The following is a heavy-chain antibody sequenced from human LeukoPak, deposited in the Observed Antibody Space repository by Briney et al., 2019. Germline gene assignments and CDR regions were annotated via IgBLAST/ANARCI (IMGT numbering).Heavy chain of an antibody. CDR2: ISSSGSTI. J-gene: IGHJ4*02. V-gene: IGHV3-48*03. Sequence: GGSLRLSCAASGFSISSYEMNWVRQAPGKGLEWVSHISSSGSTIWYADSVKGRFTISRDNAKNSLYLQMNSLKTEDTAVYYCARGGMTTVVTTPDYWGQGTLVIVSS. CDR3: ARGGMTTVVTTPDY. D-gene: IGHD4-23*01. CDR1: GFSISSYE.